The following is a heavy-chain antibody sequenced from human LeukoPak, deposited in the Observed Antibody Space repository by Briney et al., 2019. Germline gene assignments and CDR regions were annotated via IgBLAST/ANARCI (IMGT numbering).Heavy chain of an antibody. Sequence: SETLSLTCAVYGGSFSGYYWSWIRQPPGKGLEWIGEINHSGSTNYNPSPKSRVTISVDTSKNQFSLKLSSVTAADTAVYYCARVGCSRTSCYTDYYYMDVWGKGTTITVS. CDR3: ARVGCSRTSCYTDYYYMDV. CDR1: GGSFSGYY. D-gene: IGHD2-2*02. V-gene: IGHV4-34*01. CDR2: INHSGST. J-gene: IGHJ6*03.